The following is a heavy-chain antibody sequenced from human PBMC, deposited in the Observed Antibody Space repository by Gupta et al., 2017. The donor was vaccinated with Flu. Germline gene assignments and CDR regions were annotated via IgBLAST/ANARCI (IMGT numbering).Heavy chain of an antibody. CDR1: GYTFANYG. CDR2: ISAYNGNT. V-gene: IGHV1-18*01. D-gene: IGHD2-15*01. CDR3: AREPPVFAAATLDH. J-gene: IGHJ4*02. Sequence: QVQLVQSGAEVKKPGASVKVSCKASGYTFANYGLGWVRQAHGQGLEWVGWISAYNGNTNYAQKFQGRVTMTTDTSTNTAYMEVRSLRSDDTAIYYCAREPPVFAAATLDHWGQGTLVTVSS.